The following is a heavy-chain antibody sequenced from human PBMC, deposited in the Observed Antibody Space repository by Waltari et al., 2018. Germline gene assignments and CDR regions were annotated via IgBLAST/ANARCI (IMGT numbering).Heavy chain of an antibody. CDR2: GHRSGRI. J-gene: IGHJ4*02. D-gene: IGHD2-15*01. CDR3: ARDRGRGLYLDS. Sequence: CGGWVRQAPGEGLEWIGEGHRSGRINDNPSLASRVTISIDMSNNQVSLRVPSLTAADTAMYYCARDRGRGLYLDSWSQGTLVTVSP. V-gene: IGHV4-4*02. CDR1: C.